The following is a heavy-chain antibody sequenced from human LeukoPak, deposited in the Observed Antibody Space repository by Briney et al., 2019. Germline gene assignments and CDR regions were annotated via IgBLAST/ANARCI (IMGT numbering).Heavy chain of an antibody. J-gene: IGHJ4*02. D-gene: IGHD6-19*01. CDR2: MNPNSGNT. CDR3: ARDPGEIAVAGTGYFDY. V-gene: IGHV1-8*01. Sequence: ASVKVSCKASRYTFTNYDLNWVRQAAGQGLEWMGWMNPNSGNTGYAQKFQGRVTMTRNTAISTAYMELSSLRSEDTAVYYCARDPGEIAVAGTGYFDYWGQGTLVTVSS. CDR1: RYTFTNYD.